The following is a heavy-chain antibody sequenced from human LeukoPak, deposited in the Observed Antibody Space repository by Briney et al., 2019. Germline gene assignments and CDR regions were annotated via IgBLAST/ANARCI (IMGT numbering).Heavy chain of an antibody. CDR1: GYTLTELS. Sequence: ASVKVSCKVSGYTLTELSMHWVRQAPGKGLEWMGGFDPEDGETIYAQKFQGRVTMTEDTSTDTAYMELSSLRSEDTAVYYCARTPGSGYCSSTSCQQLDVWGKGTTVTVSS. J-gene: IGHJ6*04. D-gene: IGHD2-2*01. CDR2: FDPEDGET. V-gene: IGHV1-24*01. CDR3: ARTPGSGYCSSTSCQQLDV.